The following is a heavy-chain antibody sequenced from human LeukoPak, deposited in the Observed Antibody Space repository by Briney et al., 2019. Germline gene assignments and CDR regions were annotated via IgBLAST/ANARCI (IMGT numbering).Heavy chain of an antibody. CDR2: IDNSGST. D-gene: IGHD6-13*01. CDR1: GGSIRSYY. V-gene: IGHV4-59*01. J-gene: IGHJ5*02. Sequence: SETLSLTCTVSGGSIRSYYWSWIRQPPGEGLEWIGNIDNSGSTNYNPSLKSRVTISVDTSKTQFSLKLNSVTAADTAVYYCAKDRLSSWSFGGPRFDPWGQGTLVTVSP. CDR3: AKDRLSSWSFGGPRFDP.